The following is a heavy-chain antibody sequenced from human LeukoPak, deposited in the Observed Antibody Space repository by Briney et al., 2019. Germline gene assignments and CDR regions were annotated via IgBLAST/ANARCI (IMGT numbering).Heavy chain of an antibody. Sequence: PGGSLRLSCTVSGFTVSSNSMNWVRQAPGKGLEWVSGISGSDGSTNYADSVKGRFTISRENSKNTLYLQMNSLRAEDTAVYHCAKDSAKKYDDYWGQGTLVTVSS. J-gene: IGHJ4*02. D-gene: IGHD2/OR15-2a*01. CDR1: GFTVSSNS. CDR2: ISGSDGST. V-gene: IGHV3-23*01. CDR3: AKDSAKKYDDY.